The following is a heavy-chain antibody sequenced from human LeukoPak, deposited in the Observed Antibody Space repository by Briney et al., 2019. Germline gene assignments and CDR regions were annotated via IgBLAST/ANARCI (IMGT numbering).Heavy chain of an antibody. CDR3: ARATGYSYGYD. D-gene: IGHD5-18*01. CDR2: IKSDGSVT. J-gene: IGHJ4*02. Sequence: GGSLRLSCAASGFTFSSYYMHWVRQAPGKGLVWVSRIKSDGSVTGYADSVKGRFAISRDNAKNTLYLQMNSLRAEDTAVYYCARATGYSYGYDWGQGTLVTVSS. CDR1: GFTFSSYY. V-gene: IGHV3-74*01.